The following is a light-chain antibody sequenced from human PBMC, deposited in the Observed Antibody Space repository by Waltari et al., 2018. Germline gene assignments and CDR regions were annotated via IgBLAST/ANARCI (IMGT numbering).Light chain of an antibody. Sequence: QSALTQPPPASGSPGPSVTISCTGTSRDVGGYHYVSWYQQHPGKAPKFMIYEVSKRPSGVPDRFSGSKSGNTASLTVSGLQAEDEADYYCSSYAGSNNYVFGTGTKVTVL. CDR2: EVS. J-gene: IGLJ1*01. V-gene: IGLV2-8*01. CDR3: SSYAGSNNYV. CDR1: SRDVGGYHY.